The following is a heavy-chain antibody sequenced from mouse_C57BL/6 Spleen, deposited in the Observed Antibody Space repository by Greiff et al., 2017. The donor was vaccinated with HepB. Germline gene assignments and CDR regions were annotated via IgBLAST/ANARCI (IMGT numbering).Heavy chain of an antibody. J-gene: IGHJ4*01. CDR3: ARLQYYAMDY. CDR2: INPSSGYT. Sequence: VQLQQSGAELAKPGASVKLSCKASGYTFTSYWMHWVKQRPGQGLEWIGYINPSSGYTKYNQKFKDKATLTADISSSTAYMQLSSLTYEDSAVYYCARLQYYAMDYWGQGTSVTVSS. V-gene: IGHV1-7*01. CDR1: GYTFTSYW.